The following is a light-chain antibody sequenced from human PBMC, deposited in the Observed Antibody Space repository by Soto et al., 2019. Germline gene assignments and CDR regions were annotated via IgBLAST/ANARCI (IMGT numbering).Light chain of an antibody. Sequence: EIVLTQSPDTLSLSPGERATLSCRASQSGYDGYLAWYQQRPGQPPRLLIYGVFTRANGIPDRFSGSASGTDFTLTINKLEPEDSAVYYCQHYGRPQWTFGQGTKVELK. CDR2: GVF. CDR3: QHYGRPQWT. CDR1: QSGYDGY. J-gene: IGKJ1*01. V-gene: IGKV3-20*01.